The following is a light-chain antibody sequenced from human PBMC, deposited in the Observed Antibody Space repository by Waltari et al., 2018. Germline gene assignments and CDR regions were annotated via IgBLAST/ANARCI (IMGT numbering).Light chain of an antibody. CDR2: EGS. CDR3: SSYASSSTFVL. J-gene: IGLJ2*01. Sequence: QSALTQPASVSGSPGQSITISCTGSSSDVGSYSLVSWYQHHPGKAPKLMIYEGSKRPSGVSKRFSGSKSCNTASLTISGLQAEDEADYYCSSYASSSTFVLFGGGTKLIVL. CDR1: SSDVGSYSL. V-gene: IGLV2-23*03.